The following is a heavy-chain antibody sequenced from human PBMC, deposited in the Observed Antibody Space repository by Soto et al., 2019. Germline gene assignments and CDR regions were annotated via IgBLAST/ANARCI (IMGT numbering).Heavy chain of an antibody. V-gene: IGHV3-74*01. Sequence: GGSLRLSCAASGFTFSYYWMHWVRQAPGKGLVWVSRIHSDGSNTLYADSVKGRFTISRDNAKNTLYLQMNSLRAEDTAVYYCARDHDILTGKPRAPDYWGQGTLVTVSS. CDR3: ARDHDILTGKPRAPDY. J-gene: IGHJ4*02. CDR2: IHSDGSNT. D-gene: IGHD3-9*01. CDR1: GFTFSYYW.